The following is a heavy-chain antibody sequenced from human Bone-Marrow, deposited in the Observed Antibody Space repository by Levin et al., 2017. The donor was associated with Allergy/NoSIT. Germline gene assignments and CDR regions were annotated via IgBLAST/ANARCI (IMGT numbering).Heavy chain of an antibody. CDR1: GFTFRDSY. D-gene: IGHD2-15*01. CDR2: ITSNGGSK. CDR3: VVALDY. V-gene: IGHV3-11*01. J-gene: IGHJ4*02. Sequence: GSLKISCAASGFTFRDSYMSWMRQAPGKGLEWVSYITSNGGSKYYADSVKGRFTISRDNAKNSLSLQMNSLRAEDTAVYYCVVALDYWGQGTLVTVSS.